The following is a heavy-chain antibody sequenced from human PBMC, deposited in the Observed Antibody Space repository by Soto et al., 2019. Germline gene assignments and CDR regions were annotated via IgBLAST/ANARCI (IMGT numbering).Heavy chain of an antibody. CDR2: ISYDGSNK. CDR3: ARVPYCTNGVCYYYYYGMDV. Sequence: GGSLRLSCAASGFTFSSYAMHWVRQAPGKGLEWVAVISYDGSNKYYADSVKGRFTISRDNSKNTLYLQMNSLRAEDTAVYNCARVPYCTNGVCYYYYYGMDVWGQGTTVTVSS. J-gene: IGHJ6*02. CDR1: GFTFSSYA. D-gene: IGHD2-8*01. V-gene: IGHV3-30-3*01.